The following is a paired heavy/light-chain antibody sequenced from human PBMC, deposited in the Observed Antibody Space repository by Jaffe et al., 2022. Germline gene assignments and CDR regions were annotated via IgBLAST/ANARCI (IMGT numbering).Light chain of an antibody. V-gene: IGLV2-14*01. Sequence: QSALTQPASVSGSPGQSITISCTGISNDIGGYNYVSWYQHHPGKAPKLIIYAVSNRPLGVSNRFSGSKSANTASLTISGLQAEDEADYYCNSYTSDSRLEVFGTGTKVTVL. CDR1: SNDIGGYNY. J-gene: IGLJ1*01. CDR3: NSYTSDSRLEV. CDR2: AVS.
Heavy chain of an antibody. CDR1: GGSISGTTYY. CDR2: IYTSGYT. D-gene: IGHD3-22*01. Sequence: QVRLQESGPGLVKPSQTLSLTCNVSGGSISGTTYYWSWIRQPAGKGLEWIGRIYTSGYTNYNPSLKSRVTMSVDTSKKQFSLKLSSVTAADTAVYYCARGGFYYDSDTYYPLDYWGQGALISVSS. CDR3: ARGGFYYDSDTYYPLDY. V-gene: IGHV4-61*02. J-gene: IGHJ4*01.